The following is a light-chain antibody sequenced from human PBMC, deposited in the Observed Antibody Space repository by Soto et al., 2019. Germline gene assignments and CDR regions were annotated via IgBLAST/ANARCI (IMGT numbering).Light chain of an antibody. Sequence: DNQMTQSPSSLSASIGDNVTMTCQASQDITNYLNWYQQKAGKPPKLLIYDAFSLEEGVPSRFSGSGSGTDFTLSITSLRPEDLGTYYCQQAASLPQTFGPGTTVDVK. CDR2: DAF. CDR1: QDITNY. V-gene: IGKV1-33*01. CDR3: QQAASLPQT. J-gene: IGKJ3*01.